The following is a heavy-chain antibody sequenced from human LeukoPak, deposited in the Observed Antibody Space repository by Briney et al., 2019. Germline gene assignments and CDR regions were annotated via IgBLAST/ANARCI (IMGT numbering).Heavy chain of an antibody. Sequence: GGSLRLSCAASGFTFSSYSMNWVRQAPGKGLEWVSSISSSSSYIYYADSVKGRFTISRDNAKNSLYLQMNSLRAEDTAVYYCARDVQYYYDSSGYYRTAYYYCYYYMDVWGKGTTVTVSS. J-gene: IGHJ6*03. CDR1: GFTFSSYS. CDR2: ISSSSSYI. CDR3: ARDVQYYYDSSGYYRTAYYYCYYYMDV. V-gene: IGHV3-21*01. D-gene: IGHD3-22*01.